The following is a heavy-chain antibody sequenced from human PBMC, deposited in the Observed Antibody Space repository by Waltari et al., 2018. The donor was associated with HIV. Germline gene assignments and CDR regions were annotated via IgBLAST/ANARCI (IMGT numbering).Heavy chain of an antibody. CDR2: IIPIFGTA. CDR1: GGAFSSYA. D-gene: IGHD2-2*01. V-gene: IGHV1-69*01. J-gene: IGHJ4*02. CDR3: ARDGVYCSSTSCSPDSGDY. Sequence: QVQLVQSGAEVKKPVSSVKVSCKASGGAFSSYAISWVRQAPGQGLEWMGGIIPIFGTANYAQKFQGRVTITADESTSTAYMELSSLRSEDTAVYYCARDGVYCSSTSCSPDSGDYWGQGTLVTVSS.